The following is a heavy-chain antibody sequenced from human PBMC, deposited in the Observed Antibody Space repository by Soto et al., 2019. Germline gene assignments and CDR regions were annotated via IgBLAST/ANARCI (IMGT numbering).Heavy chain of an antibody. CDR2: FDPEDGET. CDR3: ATEGYYDSSGYRDY. J-gene: IGHJ4*02. Sequence: SXKVSFKVSGYTXNELSMHLVRQAPGKGLEWMGGFDPEDGETIYAQKFQGRVTMTEDTSTDTAYMELSSLRSEDTAVYYCATEGYYDSSGYRDYWGQGTLGTVS. V-gene: IGHV1-24*01. CDR1: GYTXNELS. D-gene: IGHD3-22*01.